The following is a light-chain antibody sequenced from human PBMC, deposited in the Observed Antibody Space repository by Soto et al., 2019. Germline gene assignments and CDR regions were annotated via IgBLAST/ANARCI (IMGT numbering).Light chain of an antibody. CDR3: QQYYTSPRT. V-gene: IGKV3-20*01. Sequence: EIVLTQSPGTLSLSPGERATFSCRASQSIDSAYFAWYQQKPGQAPRLLIYPTSSRATGIPDRFSGSGSGTDFTLTISRLEPEDFAVYFCQQYYTSPRTFGQGTKVVIK. J-gene: IGKJ1*01. CDR2: PTS. CDR1: QSIDSAY.